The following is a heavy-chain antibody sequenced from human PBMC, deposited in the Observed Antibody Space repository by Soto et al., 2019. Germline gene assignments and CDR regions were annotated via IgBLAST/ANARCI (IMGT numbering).Heavy chain of an antibody. Sequence: ASVKVSCKTSGYTFNTYYISWLRQAPGQGLEWIGWISTYNGNTNYVPKFLGRITMTTDTSTSTAYMELRSLRSDDTAPYFCARDTSNYFDFWGQGTPVTVS. CDR2: ISTYNGNT. J-gene: IGHJ4*02. D-gene: IGHD2-2*01. CDR3: ARDTSNYFDF. CDR1: GYTFNTYY. V-gene: IGHV1-18*01.